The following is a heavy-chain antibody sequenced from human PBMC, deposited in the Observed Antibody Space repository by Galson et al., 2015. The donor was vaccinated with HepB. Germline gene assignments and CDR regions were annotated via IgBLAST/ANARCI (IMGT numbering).Heavy chain of an antibody. CDR2: ISGSGDII. V-gene: IGHV3-23*01. J-gene: IGHJ4*02. CDR1: GFTFSSYA. D-gene: IGHD6-13*01. Sequence: SLRLSCAASGFTFSSYAMSWVRQAPGKGLEWVSVISGSGDIIYYADSVKGRFTISRDTSKNTLFLQVNSLRAEDTAVYYCSKQRAAGTRYGGFDSWGQGTLVTVPS. CDR3: SKQRAAGTRYGGFDS.